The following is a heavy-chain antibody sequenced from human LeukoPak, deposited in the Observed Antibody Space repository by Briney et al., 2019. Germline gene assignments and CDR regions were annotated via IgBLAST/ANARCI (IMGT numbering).Heavy chain of an antibody. J-gene: IGHJ4*02. Sequence: GGSLRLSCAASGFTFSSYWMNWVRQAPGKGLVWVSRIASDGSSTTYADSVKGRFSISRDNSKNTLYLQMNSLRAEDTAVYYCAKAELVGAAGAVGYWGQGTLVTVSS. D-gene: IGHD2-15*01. V-gene: IGHV3-74*01. CDR3: AKAELVGAAGAVGY. CDR2: IASDGSST. CDR1: GFTFSSYW.